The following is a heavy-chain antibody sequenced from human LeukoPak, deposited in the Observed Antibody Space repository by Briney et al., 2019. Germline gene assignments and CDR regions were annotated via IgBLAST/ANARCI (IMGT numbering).Heavy chain of an antibody. D-gene: IGHD3-16*02. CDR1: GYTLTELS. CDR3: ATNMITFGGVIGIGAFDI. J-gene: IGHJ3*02. V-gene: IGHV1-24*01. Sequence: ASVKVSCKVSGYTLTELSMHWVRQAPGKGLEWMGGFDPEDGETIYAQKFQGRVTMTEDTSTDTAYMELSSLRSEDTAVYYCATNMITFGGVIGIGAFDIWGQGTMVTVSS. CDR2: FDPEDGET.